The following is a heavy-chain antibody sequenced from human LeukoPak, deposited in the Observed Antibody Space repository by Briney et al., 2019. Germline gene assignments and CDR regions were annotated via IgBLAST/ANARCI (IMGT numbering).Heavy chain of an antibody. CDR1: GFSFSRLE. D-gene: IGHD4-17*01. CDR2: ITNTGRTI. V-gene: IGHV3-48*03. CDR3: ARGGAYGMMGY. Sequence: GGSLRLSCAASGFSFSRLEMNWVRQAPGRGLEWLSYITNTGRTIYYADSVKGRFTISRDNAKNSLYLQMNSLRGEDTAIYYCARGGAYGMMGYWGQGTLVTVSS. J-gene: IGHJ4*02.